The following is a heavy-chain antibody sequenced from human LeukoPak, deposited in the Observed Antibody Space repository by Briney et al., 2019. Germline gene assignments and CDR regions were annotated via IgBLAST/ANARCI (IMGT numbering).Heavy chain of an antibody. J-gene: IGHJ5*02. CDR3: ARERSDYYGSGRFDP. CDR1: GGSFSGYY. Sequence: SETLSLTCAVYGGSFSGYYWSWIRQPPGKGLEWIGEINHSGSTNYNPSLKSRVTISVDTSKNQFSLKLSSVTAADTAVYYCARERSDYYGSGRFDPWGQGTLVTVSS. V-gene: IGHV4-34*01. CDR2: INHSGST. D-gene: IGHD3-10*01.